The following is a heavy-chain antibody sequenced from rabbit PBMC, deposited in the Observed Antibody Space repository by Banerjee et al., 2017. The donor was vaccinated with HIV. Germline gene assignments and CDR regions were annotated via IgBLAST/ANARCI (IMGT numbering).Heavy chain of an antibody. CDR2: ITTSSDNT. J-gene: IGHJ4*01. D-gene: IGHD7-1*01. V-gene: IGHV1S45*01. Sequence: QEQLKETGGGLVQPGGSLTLSCKASGFDFSSSYYICWVRQAPGKGLEWIGCITTSSDNTYYANWAKGRFTISKTSSTTVTLQMTSLTVADTATYFCARDRDGDAGYGSLALWGPGTLVTVS. CDR1: GFDFSSSYY. CDR3: ARDRDGDAGYGSLAL.